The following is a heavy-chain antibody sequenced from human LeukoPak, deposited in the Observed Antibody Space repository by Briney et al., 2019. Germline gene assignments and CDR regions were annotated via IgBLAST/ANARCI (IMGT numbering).Heavy chain of an antibody. Sequence: SETLSLTCAVSGGSISSYYWSWIRQPPGKGLEWIGYIYYSGSTNYNPSLKSRVTISVDTSKNQFSLKLSSVTAADTAVYHCARQPGYYDSSGNPWFDPWGQGTLVTVSS. D-gene: IGHD3-22*01. CDR2: IYYSGST. J-gene: IGHJ5*02. V-gene: IGHV4-59*08. CDR1: GGSISSYY. CDR3: ARQPGYYDSSGNPWFDP.